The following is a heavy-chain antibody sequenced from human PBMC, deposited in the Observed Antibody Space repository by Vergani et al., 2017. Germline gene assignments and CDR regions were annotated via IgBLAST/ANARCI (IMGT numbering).Heavy chain of an antibody. J-gene: IGHJ4*02. V-gene: IGHV5-51*01. CDR3: ARQQDYYESSGYHGNFDY. CDR1: AYSFTNYW. D-gene: IGHD3-22*01. Sequence: EVQLVQSGAEVKQPGESLKISCKCSAYSFTNYWIGWVRQMPGKGLEWMGIIHPGDSVTRYSPSFQGQVTISADKSISTVYLQWSSLKASDTAMYYCARQQDYYESSGYHGNFDYWGQGTRVTVSS. CDR2: IHPGDSVT.